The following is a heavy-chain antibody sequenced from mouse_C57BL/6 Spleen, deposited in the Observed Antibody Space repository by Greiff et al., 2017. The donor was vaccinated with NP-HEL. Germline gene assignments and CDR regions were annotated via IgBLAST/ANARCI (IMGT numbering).Heavy chain of an antibody. Sequence: EVKLQESGPGLVKPSQSLSLTCSVTGYSITSGYYWNWIRQFPGNKLEWMGYISYDGSNNYNPSLKNRISITRDTSKNQFFLKLNSVTTEDTATYYCARGITTVADYWGQGTTLTVSS. D-gene: IGHD1-1*01. CDR2: ISYDGSN. CDR3: ARGITTVADY. CDR1: GYSITSGYY. J-gene: IGHJ2*01. V-gene: IGHV3-6*01.